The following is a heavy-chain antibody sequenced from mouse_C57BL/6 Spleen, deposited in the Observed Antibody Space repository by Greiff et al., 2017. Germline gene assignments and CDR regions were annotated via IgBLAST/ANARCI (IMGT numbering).Heavy chain of an antibody. CDR1: GYTFTSYW. Sequence: QVQLQQPGAELVMPGASVKLSCKASGYTFTSYWMHWVKQRPGQGLEWIGEIDPSDSYTNYNQKFKGKSTLTVDKSSSTAYMQLSSLTSEDSAVYYCARRDYGSIPYASDYWGQGTSVTVSS. CDR3: ARRDYGSIPYASDY. J-gene: IGHJ4*01. D-gene: IGHD1-1*01. CDR2: IDPSDSYT. V-gene: IGHV1-69*01.